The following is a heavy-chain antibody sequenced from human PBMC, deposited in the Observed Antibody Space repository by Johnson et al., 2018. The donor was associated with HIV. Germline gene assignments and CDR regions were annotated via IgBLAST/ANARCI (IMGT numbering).Heavy chain of an antibody. J-gene: IGHJ3*02. CDR2: ISYDGSNK. Sequence: QEKLVESGGGVVQPGRSLRLSCAASGFTFSSYAMHWVRQAPGKGLEWVAVISYDGSNKYYADSVKGRFTISRDNSKNTLYLQMNSRRAEDTAVYYCARDGTWELHRHAFGIWGQGTMVTVSS. CDR3: ARDGTWELHRHAFGI. D-gene: IGHD1-26*01. CDR1: GFTFSSYA. V-gene: IGHV3-30*04.